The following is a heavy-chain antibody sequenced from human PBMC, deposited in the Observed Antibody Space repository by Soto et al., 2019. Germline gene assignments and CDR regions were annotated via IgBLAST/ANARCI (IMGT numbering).Heavy chain of an antibody. Sequence: EVQLVESGGGLVQPGGSLRLSCAASGFTVSTKYMSWVRQAPGMGLEWVSVIYSGGSTFYADSARGRFTISRDNSKNTVNLQMNSLRAEDTAVYYCARDPWAADYWGQGTLVTVSS. V-gene: IGHV3-66*01. J-gene: IGHJ4*02. CDR3: ARDPWAADY. CDR1: GFTVSTKY. D-gene: IGHD3-16*01. CDR2: IYSGGST.